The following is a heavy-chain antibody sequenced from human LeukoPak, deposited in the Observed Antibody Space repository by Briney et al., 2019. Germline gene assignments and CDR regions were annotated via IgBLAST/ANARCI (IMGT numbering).Heavy chain of an antibody. CDR2: ISGSGGTT. V-gene: IGHV3-23*01. J-gene: IGHJ4*02. CDR1: GFTFSSYA. Sequence: PGGSLRLSCAASGFTFSSYAMSWVRQAPGKGLEWVSAISGSGGTTYYADSLKGRFSISRDNSKSTLFLQMNSLRVEDTAVYYCAKGAYDSGGYPPATPDHWGQGTLVTVSS. CDR3: AKGAYDSGGYPPATPDH. D-gene: IGHD3-10*01.